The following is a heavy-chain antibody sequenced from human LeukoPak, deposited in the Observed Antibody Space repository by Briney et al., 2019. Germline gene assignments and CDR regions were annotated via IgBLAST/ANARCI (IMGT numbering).Heavy chain of an antibody. CDR2: ISSSGSTI. D-gene: IGHD2-2*01. V-gene: IGHV3-11*04. J-gene: IGHJ4*02. Sequence: GSLRPSCAASGFTFSDYYMSWIRQAPGKGLEWVSYISSSGSTIYYANSVKGRFTISRDNAKNSLYLQMNSLRAEDTAVYYCAVDSRVVPAGDYWGQGTLVTVSS. CDR3: AVDSRVVPAGDY. CDR1: GFTFSDYY.